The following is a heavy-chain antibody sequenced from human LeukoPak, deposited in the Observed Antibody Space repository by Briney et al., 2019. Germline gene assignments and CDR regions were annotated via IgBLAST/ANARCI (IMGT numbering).Heavy chain of an antibody. CDR1: GFTFSDYY. D-gene: IGHD2-2*01. V-gene: IGHV3-11*01. J-gene: IGHJ6*02. CDR3: AREVVVVPDYYYYGLDV. Sequence: GGSLRLSCVASGFTFSDYYMTWIRQAPGKGLEYVSHISRSGSSLYYGDSVTGRFTISRDNAKNSLYLQMNSLRVEDTAVYYCAREVVVVPDYYYYGLDVWGQGTTVTVSS. CDR2: ISRSGSSL.